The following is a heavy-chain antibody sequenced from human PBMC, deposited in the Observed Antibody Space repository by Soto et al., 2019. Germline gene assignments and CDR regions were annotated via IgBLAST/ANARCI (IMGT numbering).Heavy chain of an antibody. CDR3: AHRRGAYYFDY. V-gene: IGHV2-5*02. Sequence: QITLKESGPTLVKPTQTLTLTCTFSGFSLSTNGVGVGWIRQPPGKALEWLALIYWDGDKRYSPSLKSRLTITKDTSKNQVVLTMTNMGPVDTATYYCAHRRGAYYFDYWGQGTLVTVSS. D-gene: IGHD1-26*01. CDR1: GFSLSTNGVG. J-gene: IGHJ4*02. CDR2: IYWDGDK.